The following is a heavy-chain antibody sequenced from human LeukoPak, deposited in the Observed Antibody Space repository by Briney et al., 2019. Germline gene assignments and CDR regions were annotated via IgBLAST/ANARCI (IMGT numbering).Heavy chain of an antibody. CDR1: GFTVSSNY. V-gene: IGHV3-53*01. Sequence: GGSLRLSCAASGFTVSSNYMSWVRQAPGKGLEWVSVIYSGGSTYYADSVKGRFTISRDNSKNTLYLQMNSLRAEVTAVYYCARAGRIAVAGYYYYGMDVWGKGTTVTVSS. CDR2: IYSGGST. D-gene: IGHD6-19*01. J-gene: IGHJ6*04. CDR3: ARAGRIAVAGYYYYGMDV.